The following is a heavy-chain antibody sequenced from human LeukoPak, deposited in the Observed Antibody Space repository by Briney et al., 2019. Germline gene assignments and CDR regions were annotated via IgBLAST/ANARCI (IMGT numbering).Heavy chain of an antibody. CDR3: ARGPQSYYYDSSGYYIDY. CDR2: VSYDGSNI. CDR1: GFIFSTYD. V-gene: IGHV3-30*03. Sequence: GGSLRLSCAASGFIFSTYDMHWVRQASGKGLEWVAVVSYDGSNIYHAASVQGRFTISRDNSKNTLYLQMNSLRAEDTAVYYCARGPQSYYYDSSGYYIDYWGQGTLVTVSS. D-gene: IGHD3-22*01. J-gene: IGHJ4*02.